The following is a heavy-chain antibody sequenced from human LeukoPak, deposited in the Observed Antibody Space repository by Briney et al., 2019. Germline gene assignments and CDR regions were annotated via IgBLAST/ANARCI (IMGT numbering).Heavy chain of an antibody. Sequence: SETLSLTCTVSGGSISSYYWSWIRQPPGKGLEWIGYIYYSGSTNYNPSLKSRVTISVDTSKNQFSLKLSSVTAADTAVYYCARRAGELFRYWGQGTLVTVSS. J-gene: IGHJ4*02. CDR1: GGSISSYY. D-gene: IGHD3-10*01. CDR3: ARRAGELFRY. V-gene: IGHV4-59*12. CDR2: IYYSGST.